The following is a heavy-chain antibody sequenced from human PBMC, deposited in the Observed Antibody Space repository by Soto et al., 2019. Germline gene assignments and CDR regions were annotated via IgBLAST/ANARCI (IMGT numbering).Heavy chain of an antibody. Sequence: EVQLVESGGGLVQPGGSLRLSCAASGFTFSDHYMDWVRQAPGKGLEWVGRTRNKANSYTTEYAASVKGRLTISRDDSKNALYLQMNSLKTEDTAVYYCARFGMGSYGMDVWGQGTTVTVSS. D-gene: IGHD3-10*01. J-gene: IGHJ6*02. CDR1: GFTFSDHY. CDR3: ARFGMGSYGMDV. CDR2: TRNKANSYTT. V-gene: IGHV3-72*01.